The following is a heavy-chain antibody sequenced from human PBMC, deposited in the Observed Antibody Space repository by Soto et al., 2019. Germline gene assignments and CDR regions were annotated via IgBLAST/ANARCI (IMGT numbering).Heavy chain of an antibody. V-gene: IGHV2-70*01. D-gene: IGHD4-17*01. Sequence: SGPTLGNHKQTLTLTCTFSGFSLSASGMCISWIRQPPGKALEWLALIDWDDDKYYSTSLKTRLTISKDTSRNRVVLTMTNMDPVDTATYYCARISHGDFLFDYWGQGALVTVSS. CDR1: GFSLSASGMC. CDR3: ARISHGDFLFDY. J-gene: IGHJ4*02. CDR2: IDWDDDK.